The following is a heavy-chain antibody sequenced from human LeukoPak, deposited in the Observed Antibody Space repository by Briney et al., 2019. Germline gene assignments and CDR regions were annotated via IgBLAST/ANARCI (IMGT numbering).Heavy chain of an antibody. CDR1: GFTFSSYG. CDR3: AKDLFSLGPSYLTSGTLDY. Sequence: GGSLRLSCAASGFTFSSYGMHWVRQAPGKGLEWVAFIRYDGSNKYYADSVKGRFTISRDNSKNTLYLQMNSLRAEDTAVYYCAKDLFSLGPSYLTSGTLDYWGQGTLVTVSS. J-gene: IGHJ4*02. D-gene: IGHD3-10*01. CDR2: IRYDGSNK. V-gene: IGHV3-30*02.